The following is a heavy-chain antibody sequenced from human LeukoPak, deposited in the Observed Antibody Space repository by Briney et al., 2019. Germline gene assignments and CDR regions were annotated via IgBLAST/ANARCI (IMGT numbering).Heavy chain of an antibody. CDR3: AKGDYYDRRGFYLGDY. V-gene: IGHV3-9*01. J-gene: IGHJ4*02. D-gene: IGHD3-22*01. CDR1: GFNFYDYA. CDR2: ISQNSDRI. Sequence: GGSLRLSCAASGFNFYDYAVHWVRQAPGRGLEWVAGISQNSDRIGYADSVKGRFTISRDNAKNSLYLQMNSLRPEDTALYYCAKGDYYDRRGFYLGDYWGQGTLVTVSS.